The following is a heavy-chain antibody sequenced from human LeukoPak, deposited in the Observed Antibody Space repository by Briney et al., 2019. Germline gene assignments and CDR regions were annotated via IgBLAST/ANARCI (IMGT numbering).Heavy chain of an antibody. CDR1: ENTFTNYY. D-gene: IGHD3-3*01. V-gene: IGHV1-46*01. J-gene: IGHJ4*02. CDR2: INPNGDRT. CDR3: ASFHFLPDYDFWSGYSYYFDY. Sequence: GASVKVSCEASENTFTNYYMHWVRQAPGQGLEWLGIINPNGDRTNYAQTFQGRVTMTRDTSTTTVYMELSSLRSEDTAVYYCASFHFLPDYDFWSGYSYYFDYWGQGTLVTVSS.